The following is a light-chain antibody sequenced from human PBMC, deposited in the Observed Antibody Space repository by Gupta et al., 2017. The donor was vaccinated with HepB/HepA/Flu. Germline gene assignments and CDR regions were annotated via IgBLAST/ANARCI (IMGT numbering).Light chain of an antibody. CDR3: LQSDSTPLT. Sequence: DIQMTHSPPSLPASVGDRVTITCLASQTISNYLNWYQQKPGKAPKLLIHVVCTLLTGVPSRFSGSGSGTDFTLTITRLQPEDFATYYCLQSDSTPLTFGGGTKVVIK. J-gene: IGKJ4*01. CDR2: VVC. CDR1: QTISNY. V-gene: IGKV1-39*01.